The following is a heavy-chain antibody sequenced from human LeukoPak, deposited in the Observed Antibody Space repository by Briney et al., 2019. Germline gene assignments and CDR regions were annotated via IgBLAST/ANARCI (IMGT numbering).Heavy chain of an antibody. Sequence: GGSLRLSCAASGFTFSNAWTSWVRQAPGKGLEWVGRIKSKTDGGTTDYAAPVKGRFTISRDDSKNTLYLQMNSLKTEDTAVYYCTTDIRPYYYDSSGYYGTGDWGQGTLVTVSS. J-gene: IGHJ4*02. V-gene: IGHV3-15*01. D-gene: IGHD3-22*01. CDR1: GFTFSNAW. CDR2: IKSKTDGGTT. CDR3: TTDIRPYYYDSSGYYGTGD.